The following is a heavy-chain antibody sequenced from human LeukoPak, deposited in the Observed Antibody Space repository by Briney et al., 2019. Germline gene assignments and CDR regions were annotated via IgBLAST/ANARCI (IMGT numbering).Heavy chain of an antibody. CDR1: GYTLTELS. J-gene: IGHJ5*02. CDR3: ARASFWESPINWFDP. D-gene: IGHD3-16*01. Sequence: ASVKVSCKVSGYTLTELSMHWMRQAPGKGLEWMGGFDPEEGETIYAQKFQGRVSMTEDTSTDTAYMELTRLTSDDTAVYYCARASFWESPINWFDPWGQGTLVTVSS. V-gene: IGHV1-24*01. CDR2: FDPEEGET.